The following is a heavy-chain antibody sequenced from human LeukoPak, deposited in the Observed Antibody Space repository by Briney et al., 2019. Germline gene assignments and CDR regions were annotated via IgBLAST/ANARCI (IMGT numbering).Heavy chain of an antibody. CDR1: GGTFSSYA. CDR3: AGSIAAHPYGMDV. V-gene: IGHV1-2*02. D-gene: IGHD6-6*01. CDR2: INPNSGGT. J-gene: IGHJ6*02. Sequence: ASVKVSCKASGGTFSSYAISWVRQAPGQGLEWMGWINPNSGGTNYAQKFQGRVTMTRDTSISTAYMELSRLRSDDTAVYYCAGSIAAHPYGMDVWGQGTTVTVSS.